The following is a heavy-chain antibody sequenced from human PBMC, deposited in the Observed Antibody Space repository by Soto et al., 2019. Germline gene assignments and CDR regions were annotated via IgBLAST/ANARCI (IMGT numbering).Heavy chain of an antibody. V-gene: IGHV4-31*03. D-gene: IGHD3-22*01. J-gene: IGHJ6*02. CDR2: IYYSGST. Sequence: QVQLQESGPGLVKPSQTLSLTCTVSGGSISSGGYYWSWIRQHPGKGLEWIGYIYYSGSTYYNPSLKSRVTISVDTSKNQFSLKLSSVTAADTAVYYCARVVKTYYYDSSGANYYYGMEVWGQGTTVTVSS. CDR3: ARVVKTYYYDSSGANYYYGMEV. CDR1: GGSISSGGYY.